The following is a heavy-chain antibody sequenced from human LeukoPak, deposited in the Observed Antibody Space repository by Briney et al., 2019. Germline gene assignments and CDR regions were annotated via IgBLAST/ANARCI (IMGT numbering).Heavy chain of an antibody. D-gene: IGHD3-10*01. V-gene: IGHV4-34*01. CDR1: GGSSSGYY. J-gene: IGHJ6*02. CDR2: IKHSGST. Sequence: PSETLSLTCALYGGSSSGYYWSWIRQPPGKGLEWIGEIKHSGSTNYNPSLKSRVTISVNTSKNQFSLKLSSVAAADTAVYYCARARFGAAYYYCGMDVWGQGTTVTVSS. CDR3: ARARFGAAYYYCGMDV.